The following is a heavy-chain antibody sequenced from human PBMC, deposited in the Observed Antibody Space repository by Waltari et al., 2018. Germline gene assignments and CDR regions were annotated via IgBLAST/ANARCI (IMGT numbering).Heavy chain of an antibody. J-gene: IGHJ5*02. V-gene: IGHV1-69*04. CDR1: GGIFSTYA. Sequence: QVQLVQPGAEVKKPESSVKVSCQVSGGIFSTYAINWVRQAPGQGREWMGRILPILNITQYSQKFQGRVTLTADTSTRVAYMELNSLTSEDTAVYFCSRGPQAAGNQLDPWGQGTLVTVSS. CDR2: ILPILNIT. CDR3: SRGPQAAGNQLDP.